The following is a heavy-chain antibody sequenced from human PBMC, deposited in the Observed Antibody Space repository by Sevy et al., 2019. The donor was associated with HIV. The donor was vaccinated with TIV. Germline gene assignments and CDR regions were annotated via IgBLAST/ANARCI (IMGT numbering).Heavy chain of an antibody. J-gene: IGHJ4*02. CDR1: GFSFSSYG. CDR3: VKEGGGEGGDH. D-gene: IGHD2-21*01. V-gene: IGHV3-30*02. Sequence: GGSLRLSCAASGFSFSSYGMHWVRQAPGKGLEWMSYIQYDGSNKDYADSVKGRFTISRDNSKNTLYLQMNSLRVEDTGVFHCVKEGGGEGGDHWGQGPLVTVSS. CDR2: IQYDGSNK.